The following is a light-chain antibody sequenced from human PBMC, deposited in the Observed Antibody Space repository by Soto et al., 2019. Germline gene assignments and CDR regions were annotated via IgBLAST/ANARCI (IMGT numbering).Light chain of an antibody. J-gene: IGLJ3*02. V-gene: IGLV2-23*02. CDR3: CSHVGGSSPQWV. Sequence: QSALTQPASVSGSPGQSITISCTGTSNDVGGYNLVSWFQQHPGKAPKLMISEVNKRPSGVSNRFSGSKSANTASLTISGLQAEDEADYYCCSHVGGSSPQWVFGGGTQRPS. CDR1: SNDVGGYNL. CDR2: EVN.